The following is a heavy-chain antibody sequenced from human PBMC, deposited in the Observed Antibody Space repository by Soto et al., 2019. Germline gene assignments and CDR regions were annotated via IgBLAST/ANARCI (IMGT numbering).Heavy chain of an antibody. CDR1: GYTFTSYD. CDR3: ATSTDFWTGYQTDY. J-gene: IGHJ4*02. CDR2: MNPNSGNT. D-gene: IGHD3-3*01. Sequence: QVQLVQSGAEVKKPGASVKVSCKASGYTFTSYDINWVRQATGQGLEWMGWMNPNSGNTGYAQKFQRRVTRTRNTSISTADMELSSLRSKDTAVYYCATSTDFWTGYQTDYWGQGTLVTVSS. V-gene: IGHV1-8*01.